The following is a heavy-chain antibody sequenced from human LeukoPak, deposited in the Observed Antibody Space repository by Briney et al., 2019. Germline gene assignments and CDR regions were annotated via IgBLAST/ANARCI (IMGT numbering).Heavy chain of an antibody. CDR1: GFTFSSYS. Sequence: GGSLRLSCAASGFTFSSYSMNWVRQAPGKGLEWVSSISSSSSYIYYADSVKGRFTISRDNAKNSLYLQMNSLGAEDTAVYYCARSMASGQLDPRFDYWGQGTLVTVSS. V-gene: IGHV3-21*01. CDR3: ARSMASGQLDPRFDY. CDR2: ISSSSSYI. D-gene: IGHD6-6*01. J-gene: IGHJ4*02.